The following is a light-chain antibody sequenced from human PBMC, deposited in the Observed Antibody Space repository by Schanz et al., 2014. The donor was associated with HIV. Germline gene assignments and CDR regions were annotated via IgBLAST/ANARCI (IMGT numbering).Light chain of an antibody. CDR3: SSFAGSNIPWV. V-gene: IGLV1-44*01. Sequence: QSVLTQPPSASGTPGQRVTISCSGSSSSIGFNTINWYQHLPGTAPKLIMYNSYHRPSGVPDRFSGSKSGTSASLAISGLQPEDEADYYCSSFAGSNIPWVFGGGTKVTVL. CDR2: NSY. J-gene: IGLJ3*02. CDR1: SSSIGFNT.